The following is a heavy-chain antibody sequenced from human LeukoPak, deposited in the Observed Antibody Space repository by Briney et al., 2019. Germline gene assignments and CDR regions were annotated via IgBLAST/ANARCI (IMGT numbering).Heavy chain of an antibody. V-gene: IGHV1-69*13. J-gene: IGHJ6*02. CDR3: FSMVRGVRAYYYYYGMDV. D-gene: IGHD3-10*01. CDR2: IIPIFGTA. CDR1: GSTFSSYA. Sequence: SVKLSCTASGSTFSSYAISWVRQAPGQGLEWMGGIIPIFGTANYAQEFQGRVTITADESTSTAYMELSSLRSEDTAVYYCFSMVRGVRAYYYYYGMDVWGQGTTVTVSS.